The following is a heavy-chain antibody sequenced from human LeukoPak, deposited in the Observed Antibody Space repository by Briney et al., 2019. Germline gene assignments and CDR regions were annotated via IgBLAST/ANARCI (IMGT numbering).Heavy chain of an antibody. CDR2: INHSGST. V-gene: IGHV4-34*01. Sequence: SETLSLTCAVYGGSFSGYYWSWIRQPPGKGLEWIGEINHSGSTNYNPSLKNRVTISVDTSKNQFSLKLSSVTAADTAVYYCASQDYYDSSGLDYWGQGTLVTASS. D-gene: IGHD3-22*01. CDR3: ASQDYYDSSGLDY. CDR1: GGSFSGYY. J-gene: IGHJ4*02.